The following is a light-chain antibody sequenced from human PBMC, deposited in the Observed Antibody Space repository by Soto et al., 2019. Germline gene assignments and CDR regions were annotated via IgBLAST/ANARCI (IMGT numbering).Light chain of an antibody. CDR1: QSLLHSNGYNY. Sequence: DIVITQSPLSLPVTPGEPASISCRSSQSLLHSNGYNYLFWYLQKAGQPPQLLIYEVSKRYSGVPDRFSGSGSGTDFTLQISRVAAEDVGTYYCLQSLQLPVTFGQGTRLEIK. CDR3: LQSLQLPVT. J-gene: IGKJ5*01. CDR2: EVS. V-gene: IGKV2D-29*01.